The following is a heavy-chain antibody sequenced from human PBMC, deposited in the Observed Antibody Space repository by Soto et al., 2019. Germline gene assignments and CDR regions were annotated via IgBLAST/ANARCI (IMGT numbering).Heavy chain of an antibody. V-gene: IGHV3-48*03. Sequence: GGSLRLSCAASGFSFNTSAMNWVRQAPGKGLEWVSYISSSGSTIYDADSVKGRFTVSRDNGKNSLYLQMNSRRAEDTAVYYCAYGGSCDYWGQGTQVTVSS. J-gene: IGHJ4*02. D-gene: IGHD1-26*01. CDR3: AYGGSCDY. CDR1: GFSFNTSA. CDR2: ISSSGSTI.